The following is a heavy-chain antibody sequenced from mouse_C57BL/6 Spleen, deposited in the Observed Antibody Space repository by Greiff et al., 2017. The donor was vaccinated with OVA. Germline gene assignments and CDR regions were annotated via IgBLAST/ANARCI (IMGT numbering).Heavy chain of an antibody. V-gene: IGHV5-6*02. CDR3: ARHRLLGTVYYYAMDY. CDR1: GFTFSSYG. D-gene: IGHD2-14*01. CDR2: ISSGGSYT. Sequence: EVKLVESGGDLVKPGGSLKLSCAASGFTFSSYGMSWVRQTPDKRLEWVATISSGGSYTYYPDSVKGRFTISRDNATNTLYLQMSSLKSEDTAMYYCARHRLLGTVYYYAMDYWGQGTSVTVSS. J-gene: IGHJ4*01.